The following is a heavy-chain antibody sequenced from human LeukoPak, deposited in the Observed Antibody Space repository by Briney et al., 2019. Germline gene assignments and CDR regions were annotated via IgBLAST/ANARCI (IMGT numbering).Heavy chain of an antibody. CDR3: ARTMVRGVISI. J-gene: IGHJ3*02. D-gene: IGHD3-10*01. CDR2: IYHSGST. Sequence: SETLSLTCTVSGGSISSGGYYWSWLRQPPGKGLEWIGYIYHSGSTYYNPSLKSRVTISVDRSKNQFSLKLSSVTAADTTVYYCARTMVRGVISIWGQGTMVTVSS. V-gene: IGHV4-30-2*01. CDR1: GGSISSGGYY.